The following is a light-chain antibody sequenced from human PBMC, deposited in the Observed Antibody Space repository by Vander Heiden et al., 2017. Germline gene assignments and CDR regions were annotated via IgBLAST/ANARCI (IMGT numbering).Light chain of an antibody. Sequence: TQSPDSPAVSLGERATINCKSSQSVLYSSNNKNYLAWYQQKPGQPPKLLIYWASTRESGVPDRFSGSGSGTDFTLTISSLQAEDVAVYYCQQYYSTPYTFGQGTKLEIK. V-gene: IGKV4-1*01. CDR1: QSVLYSSNNKNY. J-gene: IGKJ2*01. CDR3: QQYYSTPYT. CDR2: WAS.